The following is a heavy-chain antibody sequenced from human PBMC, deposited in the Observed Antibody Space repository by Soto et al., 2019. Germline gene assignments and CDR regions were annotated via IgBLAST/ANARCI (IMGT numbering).Heavy chain of an antibody. D-gene: IGHD6-13*01. CDR1: GGSISSSSYY. Sequence: PSETLSLTCTVSGGSISSSSYYWGWIRQPPGKGLEWIGSIYYSGSTYYNPSLKSRVTISVDTSKNQFSLKLSSVTAADTAVYYCARHGLYSSSWYGEYYYGMDVWG. CDR3: ARHGLYSSSWYGEYYYGMDV. CDR2: IYYSGST. V-gene: IGHV4-39*01. J-gene: IGHJ6*01.